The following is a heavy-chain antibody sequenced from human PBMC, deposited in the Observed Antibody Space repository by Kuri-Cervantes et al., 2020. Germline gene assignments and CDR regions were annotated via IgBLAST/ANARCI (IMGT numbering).Heavy chain of an antibody. CDR3: AREPNWGSGY. CDR2: IYHSGST. V-gene: IGHV4-38-2*02. Sequence: SETLSLTCAVSGYSISSGYYWGWIRQPPGKGLEWIGSIYHSGSTYYNPSLKSRVTMSVDTSKNQFSLKLSSVTAADTAVYYCAREPNWGSGYWGQGTLVTVSS. J-gene: IGHJ4*02. D-gene: IGHD7-27*01. CDR1: GYSISSGYY.